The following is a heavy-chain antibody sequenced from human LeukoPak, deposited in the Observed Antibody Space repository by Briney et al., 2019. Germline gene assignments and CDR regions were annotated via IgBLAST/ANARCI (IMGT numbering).Heavy chain of an antibody. V-gene: IGHV1-69*05. CDR2: IIPNFGTA. CDR3: ARANMATISAFDV. CDR1: GGTFSSYA. J-gene: IGHJ3*01. D-gene: IGHD5-24*01. Sequence: SVKVSCKASGGTFSSYAISWVRQAPGQGLEWMGGIIPNFGTANYAQKFQGRVTITTDESTSTAYMELSSLRSEDTAVYYCARANMATISAFDVWGQGTMVTVSS.